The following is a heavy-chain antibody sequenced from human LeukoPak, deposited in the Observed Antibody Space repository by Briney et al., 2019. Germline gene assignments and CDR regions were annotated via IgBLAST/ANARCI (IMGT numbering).Heavy chain of an antibody. V-gene: IGHV4-59*01. D-gene: IGHD3-10*01. CDR3: AGHGGGRREAKFDY. CDR1: GGSISSYY. Sequence: SETLSLTCTVSGGSISSYYWSWIRQPPGKGLEWIGYIYYSGCTNYNPSLKSRVTISVDTSKNQFSLKLSSVTAADTAVYYCAGHGGGRREAKFDYWGQGTLVTVSS. J-gene: IGHJ4*02. CDR2: IYYSGCT.